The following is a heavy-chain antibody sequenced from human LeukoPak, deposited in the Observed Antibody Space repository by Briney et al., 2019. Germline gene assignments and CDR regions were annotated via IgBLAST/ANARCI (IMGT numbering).Heavy chain of an antibody. CDR1: GFTFNNYA. CDR3: AKEGVYHAFDI. CDR2: INNSGGRT. J-gene: IGHJ3*02. V-gene: IGHV3-23*01. D-gene: IGHD3-16*01. Sequence: GGSLRLSCAASGFTFNNYAMNWVRQAPGKGLEWVSAINNSGGRTYYADSVKGRFTISRDNSKNTLYLQMNSLRAEDTAVYYCAKEGVYHAFDIWGQGTMVTVSS.